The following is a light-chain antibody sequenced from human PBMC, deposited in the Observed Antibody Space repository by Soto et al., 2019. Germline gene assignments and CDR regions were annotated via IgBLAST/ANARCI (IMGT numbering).Light chain of an antibody. J-gene: IGKJ1*01. CDR3: QESPRT. CDR1: QSISTW. V-gene: IGKV3-20*01. CDR2: GAS. Sequence: EIVMTQSPATLSVSPGDGATLSCRASQSISTWLAWYQQEPGKAPKLLIYGASSRATGIPDRFSGSGSGTDFTLTISRLEPEDFAVYYCQESPRTFGQGTKVDIK.